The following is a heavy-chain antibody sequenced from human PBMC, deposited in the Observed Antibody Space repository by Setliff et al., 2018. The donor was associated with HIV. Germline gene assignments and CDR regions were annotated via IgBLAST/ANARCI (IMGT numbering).Heavy chain of an antibody. Sequence: SETLSLTCTVSGASIRSQYWSWIRKPPGKGLEWIGYISYSGSTNYNPSLESRVAMSVDTSKQQFPLEVSSVTAADTAVYYCARGRSLVRGSGSPENYYMDVWGKGTKVTVSS. D-gene: IGHD3-10*01. CDR1: GASIRSQY. J-gene: IGHJ6*03. CDR3: ARGRSLVRGSGSPENYYMDV. CDR2: ISYSGST. V-gene: IGHV4-59*11.